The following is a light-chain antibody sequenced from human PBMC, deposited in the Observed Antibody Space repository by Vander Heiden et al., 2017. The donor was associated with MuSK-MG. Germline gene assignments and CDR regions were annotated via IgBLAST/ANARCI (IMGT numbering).Light chain of an antibody. CDR3: QQEDRFPIT. J-gene: IGKJ5*01. Sequence: DIQMTQSPSTLSASVGDRVTITCQASQDIRQYLNWYQKKLGKAPKLLIYDASDLETGVPSRFSGSGSGTDFTFIISSLQAEDIATYYCQQEDRFPITFGQGTRLEIK. CDR2: DAS. CDR1: QDIRQY. V-gene: IGKV1-33*01.